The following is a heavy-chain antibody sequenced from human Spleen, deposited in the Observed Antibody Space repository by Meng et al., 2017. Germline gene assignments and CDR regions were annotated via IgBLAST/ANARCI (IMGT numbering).Heavy chain of an antibody. V-gene: IGHV4-34*01. CDR3: ARGPTTMAHDFDY. J-gene: IGHJ4*02. CDR2: INHSGST. CDR1: GGSFSDYY. Sequence: QGQLQQGGAGRLKPSETLSRTCVVSGGSFSDYYWSWIRQPPGKGLEWIGEINHSGSTNYNPSLESRATISVDTSQNNLSLKLSSVTAADSAVYYCARGPTTMAHDFDYWGQGTLVTVSS. D-gene: IGHD4-11*01.